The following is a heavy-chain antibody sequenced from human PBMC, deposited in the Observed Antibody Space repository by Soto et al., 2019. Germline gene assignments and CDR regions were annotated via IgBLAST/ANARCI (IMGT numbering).Heavy chain of an antibody. D-gene: IGHD3-22*01. CDR1: GLTFGDYA. Sequence: PGGSLRLSSTASGLTFGDYAMSWVRQAPGKGLEWVGFIRSKAYGGTTEYAASVKGRVTISRDDSKSIAYLQMNSLKTEDTAVYYSTRDRYTYDSSGYYYTYYYYGMDVWGQGTTVTVSS. J-gene: IGHJ6*02. CDR3: TRDRYTYDSSGYYYTYYYYGMDV. V-gene: IGHV3-49*04. CDR2: IRSKAYGGTT.